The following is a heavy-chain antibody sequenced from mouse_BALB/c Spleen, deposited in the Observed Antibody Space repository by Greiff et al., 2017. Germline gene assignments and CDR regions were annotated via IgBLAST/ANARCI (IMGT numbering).Heavy chain of an antibody. CDR2: INPSNGRT. D-gene: IGHD4-1*01. CDR1: GYTFTSYW. J-gene: IGHJ3*01. Sequence: QVQLKQPGAELVKPGASVKLSCKASGYTFTSYWMHWVKQRPGQGLEWIGEINPSNGRTNYNEKFKSKATLTVDKSSSTAYMQLSSLTSEDSAVYYCARANWDVGFAYWGQGTLVTVSA. CDR3: ARANWDVGFAY. V-gene: IGHV1S81*02.